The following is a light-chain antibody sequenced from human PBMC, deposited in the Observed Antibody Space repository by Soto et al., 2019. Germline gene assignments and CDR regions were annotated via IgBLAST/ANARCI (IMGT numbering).Light chain of an antibody. Sequence: IVLTQSPGTLSLSPGERATLSCRASQSVSSSYLAWYQQRPGQSPRLLISGASMRASGVPARFIGSGSGTDFTLTIRRLDPADFAMYYCQQYGSSPRTFGQGTKVDIK. J-gene: IGKJ1*01. V-gene: IGKV3-20*01. CDR2: GAS. CDR3: QQYGSSPRT. CDR1: QSVSSSY.